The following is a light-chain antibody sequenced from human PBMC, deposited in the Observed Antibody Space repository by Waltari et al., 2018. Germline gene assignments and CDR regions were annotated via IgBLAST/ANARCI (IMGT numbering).Light chain of an antibody. J-gene: IGLJ3*02. CDR3: CSYATSSPWV. V-gene: IGLV2-23*01. Sequence: QSALTQPASVSGSPGQSITISCTGASSSLGDSNVVSWSQQHPGKAPKLMIYEGDKRPSGVSNRFSGSKSGNMASLTISGLQAEDEADYYCCSYATSSPWVFGGGTKVTVL. CDR2: EGD. CDR1: SSSLGDSNV.